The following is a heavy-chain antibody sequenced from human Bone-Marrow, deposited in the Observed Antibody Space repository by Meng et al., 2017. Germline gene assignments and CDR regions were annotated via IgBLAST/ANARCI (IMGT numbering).Heavy chain of an antibody. V-gene: IGHV1-69*05. D-gene: IGHD2-2*01. CDR3: ARKAGNCISTTCYSLDY. J-gene: IGHJ4*02. CDR1: GGIFSDYV. Sequence: SVKVSCKALGGIFSDYVIGWVRQAPGQGLEWMGGINAVFGTTNYAQKFQGRVTITTDESTSTVYMELTRLTSEDTAVYFCARKAGNCISTTCYSLDYWGQGTLVTVSS. CDR2: INAVFGTT.